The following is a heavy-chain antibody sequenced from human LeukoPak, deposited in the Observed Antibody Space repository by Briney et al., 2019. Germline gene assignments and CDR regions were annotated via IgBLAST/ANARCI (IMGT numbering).Heavy chain of an antibody. CDR3: ARDISGLPS. V-gene: IGHV4-61*02. J-gene: IGHJ5*02. CDR2: IYTSGST. CDR1: GGSISSGSYY. Sequence: PSETLSLTCTVSGGSISSGSYYWSWIRQPAGKGLEWIGRIYTSGSTNYNPSLKSRVTISVDTSKNQFSLKLSSVTAADTAVYYCARDISGLPSWGQGTLVTVSS. D-gene: IGHD6-25*01.